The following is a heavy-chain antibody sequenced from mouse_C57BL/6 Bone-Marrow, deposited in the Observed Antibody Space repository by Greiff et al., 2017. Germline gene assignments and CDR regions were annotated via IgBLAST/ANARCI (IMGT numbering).Heavy chain of an antibody. CDR1: GYTFTSYW. CDR3: AICGHWFAY. D-gene: IGHD6-1*01. V-gene: IGHV1-52*01. CDR2: IDPSDSDT. J-gene: IGHJ3*01. Sequence: QVHVKQPGAELVRPGSSVKMSCKASGYTFTSYWMHWVKQRPIQGLEWIGNIDPSDSDTHYNQKFKDKATFTVDKSSSTAYMQLSSLSSEDSAVYYCAICGHWFAYWGQGTLVTVSA.